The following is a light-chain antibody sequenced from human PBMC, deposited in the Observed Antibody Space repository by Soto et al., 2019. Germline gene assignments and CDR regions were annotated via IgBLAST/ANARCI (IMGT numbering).Light chain of an antibody. CDR2: DAS. CDR3: QQFNSYPIT. Sequence: DIHMTQSPSTLSASVGDRVTITCRASESISSWLAWYQQKPGKAPKLLIYDASSLASGVPSRFSGSGSGTEFTLTIGGLQPDDFATYYCQQFNSYPITFGQGTRLEIK. J-gene: IGKJ5*01. CDR1: ESISSW. V-gene: IGKV1-5*01.